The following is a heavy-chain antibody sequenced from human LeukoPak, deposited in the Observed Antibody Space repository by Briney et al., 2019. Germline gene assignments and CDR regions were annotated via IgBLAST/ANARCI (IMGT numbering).Heavy chain of an antibody. CDR3: ARDCSGGSCYSGFDY. D-gene: IGHD2-15*01. V-gene: IGHV4-59*01. CDR1: GGSISSYY. Sequence: SETLSLTCTVSGGSISSYYWSWIRQPPGKGLEWIGYIYYSGSTNYNPSLKSRVTISVDTSKNQFSLKLSSVTAADTAVYYCARDCSGGSCYSGFDYWGQGTLSPSPQ. CDR2: IYYSGST. J-gene: IGHJ4*02.